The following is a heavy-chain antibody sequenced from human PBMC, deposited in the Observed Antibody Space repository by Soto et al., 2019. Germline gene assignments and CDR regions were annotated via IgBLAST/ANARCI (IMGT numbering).Heavy chain of an antibody. CDR1: GFTFSSYA. CDR2: ISYDGSNK. J-gene: IGHJ4*02. V-gene: IGHV3-30-3*01. CDR3: ARQTLDRSGYFTWGYFDY. Sequence: QVQLVESGGGVVQPGSSLRLSCAASGFTFSSYAMHWVRQAPGKGLEWVAVISYDGSNKYYADSVKGRFTISRDNSKNTLYLQMNSLRAEDTAVYYCARQTLDRSGYFTWGYFDYWGQGTLVTVSS. D-gene: IGHD3-22*01.